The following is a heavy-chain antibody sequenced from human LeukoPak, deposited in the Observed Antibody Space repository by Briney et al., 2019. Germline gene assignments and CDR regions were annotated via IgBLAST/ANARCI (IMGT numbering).Heavy chain of an antibody. CDR1: GYSFNDYY. CDR2: INPKSGGT. Sequence: ASVKVSCKASGYSFNDYYMHWVRQAPGQGLEWMGWINPKSGGTRYAQEFQGRVTMTRDTSITTAYIELTRLVSDYTAVYHWAGEWDYYLDWGQGTLVTVSS. D-gene: IGHD3-10*01. CDR3: AGEWDYYLD. V-gene: IGHV1-2*02. J-gene: IGHJ4*02.